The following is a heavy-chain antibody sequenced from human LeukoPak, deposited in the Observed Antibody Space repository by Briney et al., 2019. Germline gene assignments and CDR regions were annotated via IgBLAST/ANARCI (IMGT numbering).Heavy chain of an antibody. CDR1: GGSISSYY. J-gene: IGHJ3*02. Sequence: ETLSLTCTVSGGSISSYYWSWIRQPPGKGLEWIGYFYYSGSNNFYPSLKSRVTISGDTSKNQFSLKLSSVTAADTAIYYCARVSPAVGAFDIWGRGTMVTVSS. CDR3: ARVSPAVGAFDI. CDR2: FYYSGSN. V-gene: IGHV4-59*01. D-gene: IGHD6-13*01.